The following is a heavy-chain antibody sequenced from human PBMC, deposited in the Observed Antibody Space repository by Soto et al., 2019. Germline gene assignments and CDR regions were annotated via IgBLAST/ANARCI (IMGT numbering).Heavy chain of an antibody. J-gene: IGHJ4*02. CDR2: ISSSGSTI. V-gene: IGHV3-48*03. CDR3: ASVPPGSLFDWLLYD. Sequence: HPGGSLRLSCAASGFTFSSYEMNWVRQAPGKGLEWVSYISSSGSTIYYADSVKGRFTISRDNAKNSLYLQMNSLRAEDTAVYYCASVPPGSLFDWLLYDWGQGTLVTVSS. CDR1: GFTFSSYE. D-gene: IGHD3-9*01.